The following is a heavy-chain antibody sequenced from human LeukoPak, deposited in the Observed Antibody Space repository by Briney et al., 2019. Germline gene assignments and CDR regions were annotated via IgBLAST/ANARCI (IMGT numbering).Heavy chain of an antibody. CDR3: ARAPSPASYAMDV. Sequence: ASVKVSCKASGYTFRSFDVNWVRQATGQGREWMGWMNPNSGNTGYAQEFQGRVTMTRNTSINTAYMEVSGLTSEDTAVYYCARAPSPASYAMDVWGQGTTVTVSS. J-gene: IGHJ6*02. CDR2: MNPNSGNT. CDR1: GYTFRSFD. V-gene: IGHV1-8*01.